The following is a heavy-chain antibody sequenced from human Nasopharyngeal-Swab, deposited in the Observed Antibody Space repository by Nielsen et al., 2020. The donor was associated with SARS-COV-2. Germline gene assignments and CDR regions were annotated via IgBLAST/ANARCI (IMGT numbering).Heavy chain of an antibody. V-gene: IGHV5-51*01. Sequence: GESLKISCKGFGYSFSSYWIGWVRQMPGKGLEWMGIIYPGDSETRYSPSFQGQVTISADKSINTAYLQWRSLKASDTAMYYCARQAPHYDFWSGSAYYMDVWGKGTTVTVSS. J-gene: IGHJ6*03. CDR2: IYPGDSET. CDR3: ARQAPHYDFWSGSAYYMDV. D-gene: IGHD3-3*01. CDR1: GYSFSSYW.